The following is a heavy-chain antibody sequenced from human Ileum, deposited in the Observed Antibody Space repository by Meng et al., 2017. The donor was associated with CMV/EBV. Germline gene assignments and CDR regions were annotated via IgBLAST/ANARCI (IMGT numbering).Heavy chain of an antibody. CDR3: ARDGH. Sequence: ASLKVSCVASGSTFSNYWMNWIRQAPGKGLEWVANIKQDGSEKYYVDSVKGRFTIARDNAKNSLFLQMNSLSAEDTAVYYCARDGHWGQGTQVTVSS. V-gene: IGHV3-7*01. CDR1: GSTFSNYW. J-gene: IGHJ4*02. CDR2: IKQDGSEK.